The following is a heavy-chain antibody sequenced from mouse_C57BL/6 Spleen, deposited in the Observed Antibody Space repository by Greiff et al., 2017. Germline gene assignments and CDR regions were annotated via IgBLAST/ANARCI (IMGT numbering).Heavy chain of an antibody. Sequence: EVQLQQSGSELVRPGASVKLSCTASGFNINDYYMHWVKQRPEQGLEWIGRIDPEDGDTEYAPKFQGKATMTADTSSNTAYLQLSSLTSEDTAVYYCTPPTVVATEYFEGWGTGTTVTVAS. CDR3: TPPTVVATEYFEG. V-gene: IGHV14-1*01. CDR2: IDPEDGDT. CDR1: GFNINDYY. D-gene: IGHD1-1*01. J-gene: IGHJ1*03.